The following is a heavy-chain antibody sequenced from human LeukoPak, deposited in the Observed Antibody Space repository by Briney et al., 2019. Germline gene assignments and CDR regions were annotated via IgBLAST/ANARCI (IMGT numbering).Heavy chain of an antibody. CDR1: GYTFTGYY. D-gene: IGHD4-11*01. Sequence: ASLKVSCKASGYTFTGYYMQSVRQAPGQGLEWMGWINPNRGVTNYAQKFQGGVTMTTETSTSTAYMELSRLRSDDTDVYYCARDRSSSSWTTVGLRPSYWGQGTLVTVFS. CDR2: INPNRGVT. J-gene: IGHJ4*02. CDR3: ARDRSSSSWTTVGLRPSY. V-gene: IGHV1-2*02.